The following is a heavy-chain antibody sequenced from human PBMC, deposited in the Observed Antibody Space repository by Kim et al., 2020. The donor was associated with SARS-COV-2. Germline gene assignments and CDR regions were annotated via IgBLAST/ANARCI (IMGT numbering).Heavy chain of an antibody. CDR1: GFTFSDHY. V-gene: IGHV3-72*01. D-gene: IGHD3-10*01. J-gene: IGHJ4*02. Sequence: GGSLRLSCAASGFTFSDHYMDWVRQAPGKGLEWVGRTRNKANSYTTEYAASVKGRFTISRDDSKNSLYLQMNSLKTEDTAVYYCARGGGITMDYWGQGTLVTVSS. CDR2: TRNKANSYTT. CDR3: ARGGGITMDY.